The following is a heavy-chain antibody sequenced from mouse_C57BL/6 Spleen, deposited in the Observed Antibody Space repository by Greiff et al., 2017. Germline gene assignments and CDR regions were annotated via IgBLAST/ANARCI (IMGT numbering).Heavy chain of an antibody. CDR3: ARTLLTPGRDY. J-gene: IGHJ2*01. V-gene: IGHV1-61*01. CDR1: GYTFTSYW. Sequence: QVQLQPPGAELVRPGSSVKLSCTASGYTFTSYWMDWVKQRPGQGLEWIGNIYPSDSETHYNQKFKDKATLTVDKSSSTAYMQLSSLTSEDSAVYYCARTLLTPGRDYWGQGTTLTVSS. D-gene: IGHD4-1*01. CDR2: IYPSDSET.